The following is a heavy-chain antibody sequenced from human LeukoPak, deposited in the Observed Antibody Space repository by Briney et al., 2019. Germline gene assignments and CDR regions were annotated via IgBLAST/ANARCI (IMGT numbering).Heavy chain of an antibody. CDR1: GFTFSSYG. CDR3: ARDPPYGYTFDY. J-gene: IGHJ4*02. Sequence: PGGSLRLSCAASGFTFSSYGMHWVRQAPGKGLEWVSSISSSSSYIYYADSVKGRFTISRDDAKNSLYLQMNGLRAEDTAVYYCARDPPYGYTFDYWGQGTLVTVSS. D-gene: IGHD3-16*02. CDR2: ISSSSSYI. V-gene: IGHV3-21*01.